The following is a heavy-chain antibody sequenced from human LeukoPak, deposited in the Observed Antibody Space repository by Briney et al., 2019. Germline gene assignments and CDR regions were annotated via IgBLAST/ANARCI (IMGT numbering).Heavy chain of an antibody. CDR1: GGSISSSSYY. Sequence: PSETLSLTCTVSGGSISSSSYYWGWIRQPPGKGLEWIGSIYYSGSTYYNPSLKSRVTISVDTSKNQFSLKLSSVTAADTAVYYCANEYSSSWSEYFQHWGQGTLVTVSS. V-gene: IGHV4-39*07. D-gene: IGHD6-13*01. CDR3: ANEYSSSWSEYFQH. CDR2: IYYSGST. J-gene: IGHJ1*01.